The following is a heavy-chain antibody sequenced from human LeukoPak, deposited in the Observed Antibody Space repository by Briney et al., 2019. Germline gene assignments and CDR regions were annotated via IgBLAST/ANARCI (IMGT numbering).Heavy chain of an antibody. Sequence: GGSLRLSCAASGFNFNAYDMHWVRQAPGKGLEYVSAISTNGANTYYADSVKGRFTVSRDDSKNTLYLQIGSLRPEDMAVYYCASLSGGYFDCWGQGTLVTVSS. CDR2: ISTNGANT. J-gene: IGHJ4*02. CDR3: ASLSGGYFDC. V-gene: IGHV3-64*02. D-gene: IGHD3-16*01. CDR1: GFNFNAYD.